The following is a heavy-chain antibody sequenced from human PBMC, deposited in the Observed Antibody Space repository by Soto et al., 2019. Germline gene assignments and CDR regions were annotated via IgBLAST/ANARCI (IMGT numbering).Heavy chain of an antibody. CDR2: MNPNSGNT. Sequence: QVQLVQSGAEVKKPGASVKVSCKASGYTFTSYDINWVRQATGQGLEWMGWMNPNSGNTGYAQKFQGSVTMTRNTSISTAYMELSSLRSEDTAVYYCAGERSSGWHVDYWGQGTLVTVSS. V-gene: IGHV1-8*01. D-gene: IGHD6-19*01. CDR1: GYTFTSYD. J-gene: IGHJ4*02. CDR3: AGERSSGWHVDY.